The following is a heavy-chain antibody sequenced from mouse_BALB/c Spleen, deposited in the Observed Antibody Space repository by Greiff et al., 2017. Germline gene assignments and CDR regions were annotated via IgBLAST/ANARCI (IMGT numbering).Heavy chain of an antibody. J-gene: IGHJ1*01. CDR3: ASITTVVDFDV. CDR1: GFTFSDYY. D-gene: IGHD1-1*01. CDR2: ISDGGSYT. Sequence: EVQGVESGGGLVKPGGSLKLSCAASGFTFSDYYMYWVRQTPEKRLEWVATISDGGSYTYYPDSVKGRFTISRDNAKNNLYLQMSSLKSEDTAMYYCASITTVVDFDVWGAGTTVTVSS. V-gene: IGHV5-4*02.